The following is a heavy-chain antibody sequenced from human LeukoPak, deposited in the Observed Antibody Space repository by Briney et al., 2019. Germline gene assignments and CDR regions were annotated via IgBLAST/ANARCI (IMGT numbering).Heavy chain of an antibody. V-gene: IGHV4-39*01. CDR2: IYYSGST. J-gene: IGHJ4*02. Sequence: SETLSLTCTVSGGSISSSSYYWGWIRQPPGKGLEWIGSIYYSGSTYYNPSLKSRVTISVETSKNQFSLKLSSVTAADTAVYYCARHRWFGELLNYWGQGTLVTVSS. D-gene: IGHD3-10*01. CDR1: GGSISSSSYY. CDR3: ARHRWFGELLNY.